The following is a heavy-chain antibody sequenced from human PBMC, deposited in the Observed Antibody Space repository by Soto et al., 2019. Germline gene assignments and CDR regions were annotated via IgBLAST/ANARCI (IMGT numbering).Heavy chain of an antibody. D-gene: IGHD3-22*01. CDR1: GLTFSSDA. CDR3: AKSASGYYLYYFDY. J-gene: IGHJ4*02. Sequence: PGGSLRLSCAASGLTFSSDAMSWVRQAPGKGLEWVSAISGSGGSTYYADSVKGRFTISRDNSKNTLYLQMNSLRAEDTAVYYRAKSASGYYLYYFDYWGQGTLVTVSS. CDR2: ISGSGGST. V-gene: IGHV3-23*01.